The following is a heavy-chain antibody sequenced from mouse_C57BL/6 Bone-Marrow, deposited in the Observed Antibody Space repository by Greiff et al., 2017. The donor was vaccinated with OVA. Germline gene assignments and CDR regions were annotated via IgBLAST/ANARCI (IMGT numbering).Heavy chain of an antibody. CDR2: ISNGGGST. Sequence: EVMLVESGGGLVQPGGSLKLSCAASGFTFSDYYMYWVRQTPEKRLEWVAYISNGGGSTYYPDTVKGRFTISRDNAKNTLYLQMSRLKSEDTAMYYCARRGYAYAMDYWGQGTSVTVSS. J-gene: IGHJ4*01. D-gene: IGHD2-2*01. V-gene: IGHV5-12*01. CDR3: ARRGYAYAMDY. CDR1: GFTFSDYY.